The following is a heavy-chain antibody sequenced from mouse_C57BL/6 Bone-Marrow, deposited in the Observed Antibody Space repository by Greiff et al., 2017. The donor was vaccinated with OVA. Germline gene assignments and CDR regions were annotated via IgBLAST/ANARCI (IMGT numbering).Heavy chain of an antibody. V-gene: IGHV1-82*01. Sequence: QVQLKESGPELVKPGASVKISCKASGYAFSSSWMNWVKQRPGKGLEWIGRIYPGDGDTNYNGKFKGKATLTADKSSSTAYMQLSSLTSEDSAVYFCAREYYGTPFAYWGQGTLVTVSA. D-gene: IGHD1-1*01. CDR3: AREYYGTPFAY. CDR1: GYAFSSSW. J-gene: IGHJ3*01. CDR2: IYPGDGDT.